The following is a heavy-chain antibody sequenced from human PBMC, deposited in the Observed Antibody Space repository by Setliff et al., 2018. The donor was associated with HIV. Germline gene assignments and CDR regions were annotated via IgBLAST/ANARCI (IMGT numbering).Heavy chain of an antibody. D-gene: IGHD6-19*01. V-gene: IGHV4-39*02. Sequence: SETLSLTCTVSGGSSYYWGWIRQPPGKGLEWIGSIYYSGSTYYYNPALKSRVTISVDTSKNHFSLRLKSVTAADTAVFYCARRTSFIGGAVAGNFDYWGQGTPVTVSS. CDR3: ARRTSFIGGAVAGNFDY. CDR1: GGSSYY. J-gene: IGHJ4*02. CDR2: IYYSGST.